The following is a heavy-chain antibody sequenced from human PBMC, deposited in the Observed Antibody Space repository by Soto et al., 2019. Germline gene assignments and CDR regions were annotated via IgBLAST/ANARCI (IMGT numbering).Heavy chain of an antibody. D-gene: IGHD3-22*01. CDR3: ATANYYDSSGYSNWFDP. CDR1: GYTLTELS. Sequence: ASVKVSCKVSGYTLTELSMHWVRQAPGKGLEWMGGFDPEDGETIYAQKFQGRVTMTEDTSTDTAYMELSSLRSEDTAVYDCATANYYDSSGYSNWFDPWGQGTLVTVSS. J-gene: IGHJ5*02. CDR2: FDPEDGET. V-gene: IGHV1-24*01.